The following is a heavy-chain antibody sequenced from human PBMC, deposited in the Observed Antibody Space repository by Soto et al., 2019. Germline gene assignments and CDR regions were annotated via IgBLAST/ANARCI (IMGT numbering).Heavy chain of an antibody. Sequence: PGESMRISCKGSGYNFATYWVGWVRQMPGKGLEWMGIIFPGDSDTYYSPSFEGQVTISADKSINTAYLQWSSLKASDTATYYCARTHCFSTSCTKSGYYYVMDVWGQGTTVTVSS. CDR1: GYNFATYW. V-gene: IGHV5-51*01. CDR3: ARTHCFSTSCTKSGYYYVMDV. D-gene: IGHD2-2*01. CDR2: IFPGDSDT. J-gene: IGHJ6*02.